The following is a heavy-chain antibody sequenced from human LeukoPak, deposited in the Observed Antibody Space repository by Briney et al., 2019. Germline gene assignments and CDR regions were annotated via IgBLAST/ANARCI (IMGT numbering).Heavy chain of an antibody. CDR1: GFTFNNHA. J-gene: IGHJ5*02. Sequence: GGSLRLSCAASGFTFNNHALTWVRQTPGKGLECVSAVSGDGVSPYYADSVRGRFTISRDNAKNSLYLQMNSLRAEDTAVYYCARAAGQQVYDSSGSNWFDPWGQGTLVTVSS. CDR3: ARAAGQQVYDSSGSNWFDP. V-gene: IGHV3-23*01. CDR2: VSGDGVSP. D-gene: IGHD3-22*01.